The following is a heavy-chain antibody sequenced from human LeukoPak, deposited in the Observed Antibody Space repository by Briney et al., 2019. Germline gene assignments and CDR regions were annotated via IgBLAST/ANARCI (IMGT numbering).Heavy chain of an antibody. CDR3: AKDRYYDSSGSLDC. CDR1: GFTFDDYA. D-gene: IGHD3-22*01. CDR2: ISGDGGST. V-gene: IGHV3-43*02. Sequence: PGGSLRLSCAASGFTFDDYAMHWVRQAPGKRLEWVSLISGDGGSTYYADSVKGRFTISRDNSKNSLYLQMNSLRTEDTALYYCAKDRYYDSSGSLDCWGQGTLVTVSS. J-gene: IGHJ4*02.